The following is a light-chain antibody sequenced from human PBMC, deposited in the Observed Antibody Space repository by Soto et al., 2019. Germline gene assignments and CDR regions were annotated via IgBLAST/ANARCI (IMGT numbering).Light chain of an antibody. CDR2: EVS. CDR3: SSYAGSNRLV. CDR1: SSDVGGYNY. J-gene: IGLJ2*01. V-gene: IGLV2-14*01. Sequence: QSALTQPASVSGSPGQSITISCTGTSSDVGGYNYVSWYQQHPGKAPKLMIYEVSNRPSGVSNRFSGSKSGSTASLTVSGLQAEDEADYYCSSYAGSNRLVFGGGTKLTVL.